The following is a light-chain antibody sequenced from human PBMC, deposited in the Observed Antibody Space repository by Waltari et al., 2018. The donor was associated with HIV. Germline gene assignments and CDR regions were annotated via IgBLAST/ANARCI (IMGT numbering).Light chain of an antibody. CDR3: QSFDGITAV. J-gene: IGLJ3*02. Sequence: NLMLTQPHSVSESPGKTVTISCTGSSGRIASNYVQWYQQRPGSAPTTVIFEDNQRSSGLPDRFSGSIDSSSNSASLTISRLKTEDEADYYCQSFDGITAVFGGGTKLTVL. CDR2: EDN. CDR1: SGRIASNY. V-gene: IGLV6-57*02.